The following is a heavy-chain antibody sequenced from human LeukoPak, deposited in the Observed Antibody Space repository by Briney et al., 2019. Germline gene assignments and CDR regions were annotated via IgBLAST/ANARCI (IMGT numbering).Heavy chain of an antibody. D-gene: IGHD6-19*01. Sequence: GGSLRLSCAASGFTFSSYAMSWVRQAPGKGLEWVSAISGSGGSTYYADSVKGRFTISRDNSKNSLYLQMNSLRAEDTAVYYCARAGTGYYYYYMDVWGKGTTVTVSS. V-gene: IGHV3-23*01. J-gene: IGHJ6*03. CDR1: GFTFSSYA. CDR3: ARAGTGYYYYYMDV. CDR2: ISGSGGST.